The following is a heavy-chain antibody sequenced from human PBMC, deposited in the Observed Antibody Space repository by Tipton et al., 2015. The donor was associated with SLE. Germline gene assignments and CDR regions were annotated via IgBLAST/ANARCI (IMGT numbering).Heavy chain of an antibody. CDR1: GFTFSYYS. CDR2: ISYDGSNE. CDR3: ARGPNYDFWSGVGWFDP. V-gene: IGHV3-30-3*01. Sequence: RSLRLSCAASGFTFSYYSMHWVRQTPDKGLEWVAVISYDGSNEYYADSVKGRFTISRDNSKNTLYLQMNSLRAEDTAVYYCARGPNYDFWSGVGWFDPWGQGTLVTVSS. J-gene: IGHJ5*02. D-gene: IGHD3-3*01.